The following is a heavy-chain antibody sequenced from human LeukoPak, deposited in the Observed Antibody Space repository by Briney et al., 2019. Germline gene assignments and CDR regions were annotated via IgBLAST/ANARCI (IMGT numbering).Heavy chain of an antibody. V-gene: IGHV4-30-2*05. D-gene: IGHD4-17*01. CDR2: IYHSGST. CDR3: ARALEGAFYGAKGDYFDY. CDR1: GGSISSGGYY. J-gene: IGHJ4*02. Sequence: SSQTLSLTCTVSGGSISSGGYYWSWIRQPPGKGLEWIGYIYHSGSTYYNPSLKSRVTISVDTSKNQFSLKLSSVTAADTAVYYCARALEGAFYGAKGDYFDYWGQGTLVTVSS.